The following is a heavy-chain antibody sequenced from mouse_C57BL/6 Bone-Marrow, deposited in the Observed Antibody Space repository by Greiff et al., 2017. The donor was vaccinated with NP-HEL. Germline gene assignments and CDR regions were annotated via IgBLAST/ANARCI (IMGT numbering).Heavy chain of an antibody. CDR2: ISSGGSYT. CDR3: AILHYDYDVWFAY. V-gene: IGHV5-6*01. CDR1: GFTFSSYG. Sequence: EVKLVESGGDLVKPGGSLKLSCAASGFTFSSYGMSWVRQTPDKRLEWVATISSGGSYTYYPDRVKGRFTISRDNAKNTLYLQMSSLKSEDTAMYYCAILHYDYDVWFAYWGQGTLVTVSA. J-gene: IGHJ3*01. D-gene: IGHD2-4*01.